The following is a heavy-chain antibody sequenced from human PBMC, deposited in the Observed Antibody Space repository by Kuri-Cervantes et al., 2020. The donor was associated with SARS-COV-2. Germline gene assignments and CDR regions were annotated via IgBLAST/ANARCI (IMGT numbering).Heavy chain of an antibody. CDR3: VRTEGVVDNYYFDY. V-gene: IGHV4-59*01. D-gene: IGHD3-16*02. Sequence: GSLRLSCTVSDGSISNYYWSWIRQPPGKGLEWIGYIYHSGSTNYNPSLNSRVTISIDTSKNQFALRLSTVTAADTAVYYCVRTEGVVDNYYFDYWGQGNLVTVSS. CDR2: IYHSGST. J-gene: IGHJ4*02. CDR1: DGSISNYY.